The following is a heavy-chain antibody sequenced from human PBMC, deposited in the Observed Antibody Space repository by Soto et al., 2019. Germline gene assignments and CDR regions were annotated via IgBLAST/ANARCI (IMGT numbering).Heavy chain of an antibody. CDR2: IRSKANNYAT. CDR1: GYTFSDSA. J-gene: IGHJ4*02. D-gene: IGHD1-26*01. CDR3: ARLWSEREPNFDY. V-gene: IGHV3-73*02. Sequence: EVQLVESGGGLVQPGGSLKLSCAASGYTFSDSAMHWVHQASGKGLEWVGRIRSKANNYATVYGASVRGRFTISRDDSKNTAYLQMNSLKTEDTAVYYCARLWSEREPNFDYWGQGTLVSVSS.